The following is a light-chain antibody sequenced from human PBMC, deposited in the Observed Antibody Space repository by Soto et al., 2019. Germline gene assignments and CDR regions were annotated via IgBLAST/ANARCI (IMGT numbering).Light chain of an antibody. V-gene: IGKV1-39*01. CDR1: QSISSY. CDR2: AAS. CDR3: QQSYSTPQT. J-gene: IGKJ1*01. Sequence: DIQMTQSPSSLSASVGDRVTITCRASQSISSYLNWYQQKPGKAPKLLIYAASSLQSGVPSRFRGSGSGTDLTLTISSLQPEDFATYYCQQSYSTPQTFGQGTKVEIK.